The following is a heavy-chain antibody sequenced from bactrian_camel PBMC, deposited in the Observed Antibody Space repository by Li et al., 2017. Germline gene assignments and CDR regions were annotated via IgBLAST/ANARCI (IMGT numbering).Heavy chain of an antibody. D-gene: IGHD1*01. Sequence: VQLVESGGGSVQAGGSLRLSCEVVGSTARTNCMTWFRQPPGKEPEGVAAQRDAATYYADPVKGRFSISRDIASRTLYLQMSNLKPEDTALYYCASKVGMCGPNWSKLRFDSRPGDPGHRL. V-gene: IGHV3S31*01. CDR1: GSTARTNC. CDR2: QRDAAT. J-gene: IGHJ4*01.